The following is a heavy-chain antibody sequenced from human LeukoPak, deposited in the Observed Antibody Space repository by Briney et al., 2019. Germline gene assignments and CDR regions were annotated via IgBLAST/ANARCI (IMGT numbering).Heavy chain of an antibody. Sequence: SETLSLTCTVSGVSTSSGYWSWIRQPAGKGLEWLGRVSTSLTTYYNPSLKSRVTMSLDTSENQFFLKLTSVTAADTAVYYCARGYGSGCYSAWGQGTLVTVSS. V-gene: IGHV4-4*07. CDR2: VSTSLTT. CDR3: ARGYGSGCYSA. CDR1: GVSTSSGY. D-gene: IGHD3-10*01. J-gene: IGHJ5*02.